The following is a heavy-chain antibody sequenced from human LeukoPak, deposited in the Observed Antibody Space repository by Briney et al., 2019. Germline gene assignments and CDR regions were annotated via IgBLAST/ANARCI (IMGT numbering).Heavy chain of an antibody. V-gene: IGHV3-30-3*01. CDR3: ATLPRDRGPQNVTLDY. J-gene: IGHJ4*02. CDR2: ISYDGSNK. Sequence: GGSLRLSCAASGFTFSSYAMHWVRQAPGKGLEWVAVISYDGSNKYYADSVRGRFTISRDNSKNTLYLQMNSLRAEDTAVYYCATLPRDRGPQNVTLDYWGQGTLVTVSS. D-gene: IGHD3-10*01. CDR1: GFTFSSYA.